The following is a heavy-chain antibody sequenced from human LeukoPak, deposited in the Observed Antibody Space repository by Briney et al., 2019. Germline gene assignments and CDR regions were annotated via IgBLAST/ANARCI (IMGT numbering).Heavy chain of an antibody. Sequence: GGSLRLSCAASGFSFSSYAMNWVRQAPGKGLEWVSVISGSDGNTYYADSVKGRFLISRDNSKNTLYLQMNSLRAEDTGIYYCAKDYYYDSSGYSIFQHWGQGTLVTVSS. V-gene: IGHV3-23*01. D-gene: IGHD3-22*01. CDR1: GFSFSSYA. CDR3: AKDYYYDSSGYSIFQH. J-gene: IGHJ1*01. CDR2: ISGSDGNT.